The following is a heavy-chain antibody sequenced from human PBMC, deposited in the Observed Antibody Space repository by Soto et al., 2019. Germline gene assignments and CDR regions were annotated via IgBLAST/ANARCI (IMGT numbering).Heavy chain of an antibody. V-gene: IGHV3-48*02. CDR1: GFTFSSYS. CDR2: ISSSSSTI. J-gene: IGHJ4*02. CDR3: ARDLRLRAVVVITTPTFDY. Sequence: EVQLVESGGGLVQPGGSLRLSCAASGFTFSSYSMNWVRQAPVKGLEWVSYISSSSSTIYYADSVKGRFTISRDDAKNSLYLQMNGRRDEDTAVYYCARDLRLRAVVVITTPTFDYWGQGTLVTVSS. D-gene: IGHD3-22*01.